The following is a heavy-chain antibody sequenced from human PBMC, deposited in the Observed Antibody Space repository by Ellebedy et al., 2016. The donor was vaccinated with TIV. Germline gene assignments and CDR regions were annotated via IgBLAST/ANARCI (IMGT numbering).Heavy chain of an antibody. J-gene: IGHJ4*02. Sequence: MPGGSLRLSCTVSGGSISSYFWTWIRQTPGKGLEWIGYIYYSGSTNYNPSLKSQVTISVDTSKNQFSLKLSSVTAADTAVYYCARASDIVATIGFDYWGQGTLVTVSS. CDR1: GGSISSYF. V-gene: IGHV4-59*12. CDR3: ARASDIVATIGFDY. CDR2: IYYSGST. D-gene: IGHD5-12*01.